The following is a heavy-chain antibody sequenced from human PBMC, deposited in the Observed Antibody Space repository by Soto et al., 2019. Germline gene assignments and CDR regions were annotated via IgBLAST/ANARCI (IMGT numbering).Heavy chain of an antibody. CDR3: VRYCGTTLCNGVAPRTFDY. D-gene: IGHD2-2*01. CDR1: SFTFSAYE. V-gene: IGHV3-48*03. J-gene: IGHJ4*01. CDR2: ISTSGSTV. Sequence: WGSLLLSCASSSFTFSAYEMHWFRQAPGKGLDWVSYISTSGSTVYYADSVKGRFTVSRDNTRNSLYLQMDSLRDEDTALYYCVRYCGTTLCNGVAPRTFDYWGHGTMVTVSS.